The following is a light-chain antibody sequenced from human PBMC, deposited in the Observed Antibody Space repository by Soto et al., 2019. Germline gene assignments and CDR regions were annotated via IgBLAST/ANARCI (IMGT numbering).Light chain of an antibody. CDR2: GAS. V-gene: IGKV3-20*01. J-gene: IGKJ5*01. Sequence: EIVFTQSPGTLSSSPGERATLSCRASQSISSSYLAWYQQKPGQAPRLPIYGASNRETGIPDRFSGSGSGTDFTLTISRLEPEDFVVYYCQQYGSSTFTFGQGTRLEIK. CDR1: QSISSSY. CDR3: QQYGSSTFT.